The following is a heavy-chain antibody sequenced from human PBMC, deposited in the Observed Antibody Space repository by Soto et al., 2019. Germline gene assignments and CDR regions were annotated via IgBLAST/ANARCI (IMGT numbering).Heavy chain of an antibody. CDR2: IFYSGTT. D-gene: IGHD2-2*01. J-gene: IGHJ3*02. CDR3: APGTGGTYAAFDI. CDR1: GGSISSYF. V-gene: IGHV4-59*01. Sequence: SETLSLTCTVSGGSISSYFWSWIRQSPGEGLEWIGYIFYSGTTNYSPSLKSRVTMSLGTAKNQFSLNLTSVTAADTAVYYCAPGTGGTYAAFDIWGQGTMVTVSS.